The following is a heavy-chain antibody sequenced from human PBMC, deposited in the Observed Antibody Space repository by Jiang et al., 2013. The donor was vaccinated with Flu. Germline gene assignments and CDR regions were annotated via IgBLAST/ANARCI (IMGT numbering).Heavy chain of an antibody. V-gene: IGHV3-33*01. D-gene: IGHD2-2*01. Sequence: GVVQPGRSLRLSCAASGFTFSSYGMHWVRQAPGKGLEWVAVIWYDGSNKYYADSVKGRFTISRDNSKNTLYLQMNSLRAEDTAVYYCARAPYCSSTSCYRVPSDYWGQGTLVTVSS. CDR2: IWYDGSNK. CDR3: ARAPYCSSTSCYRVPSDY. CDR1: GFTFSSYG. J-gene: IGHJ4*02.